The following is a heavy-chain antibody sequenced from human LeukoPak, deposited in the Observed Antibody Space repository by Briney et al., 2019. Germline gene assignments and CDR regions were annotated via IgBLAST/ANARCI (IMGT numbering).Heavy chain of an antibody. J-gene: IGHJ4*02. D-gene: IGHD2-8*01. CDR3: MVQTPGTDNDYVDY. CDR2: FYPEDGET. CDR1: GYTLTELS. Sequence: ASVKVSCKVSGYTLTELSMHGVRQAPGRGREWMGGFYPEDGETIYAQKFQGRVTMTEDTSTDTAYMELSSLRSEDTAVYYCMVQTPGTDNDYVDYWGQGPLVTVSS. V-gene: IGHV1-24*01.